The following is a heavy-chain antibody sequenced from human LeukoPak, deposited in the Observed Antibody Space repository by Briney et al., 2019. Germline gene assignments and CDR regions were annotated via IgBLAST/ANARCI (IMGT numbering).Heavy chain of an antibody. CDR3: ARDPRPYCSGGSCYYFQH. J-gene: IGHJ1*01. Sequence: GGSLRLSCAASGFTVSSNYMSWVRQAPGKGLEWVSVIYSGGSTYYADSVKGRFTISRDNSKNTLYLQMNSLRAEDTAVYYCARDPRPYCSGGSCYYFQHWGQGTLVTVSS. D-gene: IGHD2-15*01. V-gene: IGHV3-53*01. CDR2: IYSGGST. CDR1: GFTVSSNY.